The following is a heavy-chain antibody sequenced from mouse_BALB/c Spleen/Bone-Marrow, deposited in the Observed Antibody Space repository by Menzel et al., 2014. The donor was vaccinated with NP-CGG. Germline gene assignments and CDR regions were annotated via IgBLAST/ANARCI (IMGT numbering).Heavy chain of an antibody. Sequence: VQLQQPGAELVKPGASVKLSCTASGFNITDTYMHWVKQRPEQGLEWIGRIDPANGNTKYDLKFQGKATITADTSSNTAYLQLSSQTAEDTAVYYGARWGITTGFAYWGQGTLVTVSA. V-gene: IGHV14-3*02. CDR2: IDPANGNT. D-gene: IGHD2-4*01. J-gene: IGHJ3*01. CDR3: ARWGITTGFAY. CDR1: GFNITDTY.